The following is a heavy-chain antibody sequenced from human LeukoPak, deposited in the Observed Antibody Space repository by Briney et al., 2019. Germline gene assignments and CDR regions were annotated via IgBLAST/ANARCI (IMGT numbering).Heavy chain of an antibody. CDR2: ISGSGGST. CDR1: GFTFSSYA. J-gene: IGHJ4*02. Sequence: GGSLRLSCAASGFTFSSYAMSWVRQAPGKGLEWVSAISGSGGSTYYADSVKGRFTVSRDTSKNTLYLQMNSLRAEDTAVYYCARGENVSSFDYWGQGTLVTVSS. V-gene: IGHV3-23*01. D-gene: IGHD2/OR15-2a*01. CDR3: ARGENVSSFDY.